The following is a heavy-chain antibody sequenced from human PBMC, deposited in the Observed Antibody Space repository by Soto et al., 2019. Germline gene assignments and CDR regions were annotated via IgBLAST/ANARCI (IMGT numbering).Heavy chain of an antibody. Sequence: GGSLRLSCTASVLTFGNYAINWVRQAPGKGLEWVGIIRNQTYSETTQYAPSLKGRLTISRDDSNSIAYLQMSSLQVDDSAVYYCTRAESPGTSYFFHXWGQGVLVTVSX. J-gene: IGHJ4*02. V-gene: IGHV3-49*04. CDR3: TRAESPGTSYFFHX. CDR1: VLTFGNYA. CDR2: IRNQTYSETT.